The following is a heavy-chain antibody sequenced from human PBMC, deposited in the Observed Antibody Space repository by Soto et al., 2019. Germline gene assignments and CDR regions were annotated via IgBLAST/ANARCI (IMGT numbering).Heavy chain of an antibody. CDR3: ARNGLGYSYGSYYFDY. D-gene: IGHD5-18*01. V-gene: IGHV4-31*03. J-gene: IGHJ4*02. CDR1: GGSISSGGYY. Sequence: SETLSLTCTVSGGSISSGGYYWSWIRQHPGKGLEWIGYIYYSGSTYYNPSLKSRVTISVDTSKNQFSLKLSSVTAADTAVYYCARNGLGYSYGSYYFDYWGQGTLVTAPQ. CDR2: IYYSGST.